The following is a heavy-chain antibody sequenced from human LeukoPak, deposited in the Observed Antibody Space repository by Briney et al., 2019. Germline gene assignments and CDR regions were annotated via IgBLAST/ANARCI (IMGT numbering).Heavy chain of an antibody. D-gene: IGHD2-2*01. V-gene: IGHV3-21*01. CDR3: ARGAGYCTSSSCHLWSDY. Sequence: GGSLRLSYAASGFTFSSYSMNWVRQAPGKGLEWVSSISSSSSYIYYADSVKGRFTISKDNAKNELYLQMNSLRAEDTAVYYCARGAGYCTSSSCHLWSDYWGQGTLVTVSS. CDR2: ISSSSSYI. CDR1: GFTFSSYS. J-gene: IGHJ4*02.